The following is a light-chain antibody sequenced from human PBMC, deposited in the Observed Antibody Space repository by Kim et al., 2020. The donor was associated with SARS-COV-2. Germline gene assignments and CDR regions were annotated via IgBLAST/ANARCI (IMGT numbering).Light chain of an antibody. CDR1: QSFGGSY. CDR3: QQYGSSPLT. V-gene: IGKV3-20*01. CDR2: GAS. Sequence: EVVLTQSPGTLSLSPGERATLSCRASQSFGGSYLAWYQQKSGQAPRLLIYGASIRATGIPDRFSGSGSGTDFTLTITRLEPEDFAVYYFQQYGSSPLTFGGGTKVDIK. J-gene: IGKJ4*01.